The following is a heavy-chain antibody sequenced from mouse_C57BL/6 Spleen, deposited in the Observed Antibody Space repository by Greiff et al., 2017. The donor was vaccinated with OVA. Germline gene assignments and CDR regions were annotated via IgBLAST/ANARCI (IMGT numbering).Heavy chain of an antibody. D-gene: IGHD2-2*01. CDR2: ISDGGSYT. J-gene: IGHJ3*01. CDR3: AREGGDGYDEGPAWFAY. CDR1: GFTFSSYA. V-gene: IGHV5-4*01. Sequence: EVKLMESGGGLVKPGGSLKLSCAASGFTFSSYAMSWVRQTPEKRLEWVATISDGGSYTYYPDNVKGRFTISRDNAKNNLYLQMSHLKSEDTAMYYCAREGGDGYDEGPAWFAYWGQGTLVTVSA.